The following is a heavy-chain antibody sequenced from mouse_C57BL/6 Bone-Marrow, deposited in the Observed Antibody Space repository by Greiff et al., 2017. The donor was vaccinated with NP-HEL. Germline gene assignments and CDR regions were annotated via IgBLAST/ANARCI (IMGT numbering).Heavy chain of an antibody. CDR2: INPSAGGT. CDR1: GYSFTGYY. V-gene: IGHV1-42*01. J-gene: IGHJ2*01. Sequence: DVHLVESGPELVKPGASVKISCKASGYSFTGYYMNWVKQSPGKRLEWIGEINPSAGGTTYNQKFKGKATLTVDKSSSTAYMQLKSLTSEDSAVYNCASYGSQDYWGQGTTLTVSS. CDR3: ASYGSQDY. D-gene: IGHD1-1*01.